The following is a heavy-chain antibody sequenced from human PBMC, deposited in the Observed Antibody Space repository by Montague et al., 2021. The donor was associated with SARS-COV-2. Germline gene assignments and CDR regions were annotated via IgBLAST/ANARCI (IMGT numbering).Heavy chain of an antibody. CDR1: GDSVSSNSAT. CDR3: ASERWAVGVSFDY. CDR2: TYYRSRWSN. V-gene: IGHV6-1*01. Sequence: CAISGDSVSSNSATWHWIRQSPSRGLEWLGRTYYRSRWSNDYAVSVRSRIIINPDTSTNQFSLQLSSVTPEDTAVYFCASERWAVGVSFDYWGQGTLVTVSS. J-gene: IGHJ4*02. D-gene: IGHD1-26*01.